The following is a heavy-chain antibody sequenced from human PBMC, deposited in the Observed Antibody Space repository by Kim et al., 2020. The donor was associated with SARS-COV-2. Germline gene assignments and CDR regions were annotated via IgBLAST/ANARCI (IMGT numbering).Heavy chain of an antibody. J-gene: IGHJ4*02. V-gene: IGHV4-34*01. CDR2: INHSGST. CDR3: ARGRKTAMGGSCYDY. D-gene: IGHD2-15*01. CDR1: GGSFSGYY. Sequence: SETLSLTCAVYGGSFSGYYWSWIRQPPGKGLEWIGEINHSGSTNYNPSLKSRVTISVDTSKNQFSLKLSSVTAADTAVYYCARGRKTAMGGSCYDYWGQGTLVTVSS.